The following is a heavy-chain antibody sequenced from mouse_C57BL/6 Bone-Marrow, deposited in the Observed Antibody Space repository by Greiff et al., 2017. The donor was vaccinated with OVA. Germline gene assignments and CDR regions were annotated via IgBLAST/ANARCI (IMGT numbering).Heavy chain of an antibody. CDR3: ERHEDDYYAANLDY. Sequence: QVHVKQSGPELVKPGASVKISCKASGYAFSSSWMNWVKQRPGKGLEWIGRINPEDGDTNYNGKFKGKATLTVDKSSSTAYMQLSSLASEDSAVYICERHEDDYYAANLDYWGQGNTLTVSA. CDR1: GYAFSSSW. D-gene: IGHD1-1*02. J-gene: IGHJ2*01. CDR2: INPEDGDT. V-gene: IGHV1-82*01.